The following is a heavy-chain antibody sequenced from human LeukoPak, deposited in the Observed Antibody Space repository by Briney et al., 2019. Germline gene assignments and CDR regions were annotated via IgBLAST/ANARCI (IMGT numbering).Heavy chain of an antibody. D-gene: IGHD6-13*01. Sequence: SVKVSCKASGGTFSSYAISWVRQAPGQGLEWMGGIIPIFGTANYAQKFQGRVTITADTSTSTAYMELRSLRSDDTAVYYCARVYSSSWYGIFDYWGQGTLVTVSS. CDR3: ARVYSSSWYGIFDY. CDR2: IIPIFGTA. J-gene: IGHJ4*02. V-gene: IGHV1-69*06. CDR1: GGTFSSYA.